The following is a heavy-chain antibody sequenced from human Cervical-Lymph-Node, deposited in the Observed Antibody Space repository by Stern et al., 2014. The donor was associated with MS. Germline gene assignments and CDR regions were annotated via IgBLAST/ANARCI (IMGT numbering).Heavy chain of an antibody. V-gene: IGHV1-69*01. D-gene: IGHD6-13*01. J-gene: IGHJ4*02. CDR2: ITPLFGTA. CDR3: ARDQGGVAAH. CDR1: GRTFSSLS. Sequence: VQLVQSGPELKKPGSSVKVSCKTSGRTFSSLSVSWVRRAPGHGLEWLGGITPLFGTANYVQKVQDRLTILADESTETVYMTLSGLRSDDTAIYYCARDQGGVAAHWGQGTLVTVSS.